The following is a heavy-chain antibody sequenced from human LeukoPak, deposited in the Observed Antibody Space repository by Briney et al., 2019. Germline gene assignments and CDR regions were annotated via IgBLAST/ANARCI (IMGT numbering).Heavy chain of an antibody. Sequence: GGSLRLSCAASGFTVSSNYMSWVRQAPGKGLEWVPVIYSGGSTYYADSVKGRFTISRDNSKNTLYLQMNSLRAEDTAVYYCARDLPLGYSYGYDYWGQGTLVTVSS. CDR1: GFTVSSNY. CDR2: IYSGGST. D-gene: IGHD5-18*01. CDR3: ARDLPLGYSYGYDY. J-gene: IGHJ4*02. V-gene: IGHV3-53*01.